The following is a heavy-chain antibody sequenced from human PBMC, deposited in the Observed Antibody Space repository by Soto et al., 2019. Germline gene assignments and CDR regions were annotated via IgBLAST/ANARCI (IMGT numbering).Heavy chain of an antibody. V-gene: IGHV1-69*13. CDR3: ARDTYYYDSSGYSHYFDY. D-gene: IGHD3-22*01. CDR2: IIPIFGTA. CDR1: GGTFSSYA. Sequence: ASVKVSCKASGGTFSSYAISWVRQAPGQGLEWMGGIIPIFGTANYAQKFQGRVTITADESTSTAYMELSSLRSEDTAVYYCARDTYYYDSSGYSHYFDYWGQGTLVTVSS. J-gene: IGHJ4*02.